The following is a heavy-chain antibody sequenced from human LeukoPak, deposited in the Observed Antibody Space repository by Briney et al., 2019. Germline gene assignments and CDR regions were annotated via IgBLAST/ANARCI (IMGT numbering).Heavy chain of an antibody. CDR1: GYTFTGYY. Sequence: ASVKVSCKASGYTFTGYYMHWVRQAPGQGLEWMGRINPNSGGRNYAQKLQGRVTMTRDTSISTAYMELSRLRSDDTAVYYCARGGNFRDYYDSSGFYWGQGTLVTVSS. V-gene: IGHV1-2*06. J-gene: IGHJ4*02. CDR2: INPNSGGR. D-gene: IGHD3-22*01. CDR3: ARGGNFRDYYDSSGFY.